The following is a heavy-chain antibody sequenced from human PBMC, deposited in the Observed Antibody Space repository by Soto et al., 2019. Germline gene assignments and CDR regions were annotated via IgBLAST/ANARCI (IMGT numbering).Heavy chain of an antibody. Sequence: EVQLLESGGGLVQPGGSLRLSCAASGFTFRVYAMSWVRQAPGKGLEWVSSISDSGDTTYYADSVKGRFTISRDNSKNTLYLQMKSLRAEDMAVYYCAKALPDLCGGDSCYSFEYWGQGTLVTVSS. J-gene: IGHJ4*02. D-gene: IGHD2-15*01. V-gene: IGHV3-23*01. CDR1: GFTFRVYA. CDR2: ISDSGDTT. CDR3: AKALPDLCGGDSCYSFEY.